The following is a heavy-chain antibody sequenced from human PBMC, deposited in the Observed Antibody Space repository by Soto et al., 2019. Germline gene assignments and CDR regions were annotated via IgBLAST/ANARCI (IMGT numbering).Heavy chain of an antibody. CDR1: AVILSDYA. Sequence: SLPCNASAVILSDYALIWFRQSLGQGQERVGFIRSKVYGATTEYAVSVRGRFTISRDDSKSIAYLQMNSLKTDDTVVYDLIREGVQITDADYVYYLLDV. V-gene: IGHV3-49*03. J-gene: IGHJ6*01. D-gene: IGHD3-16*01. CDR2: IRSKVYGATT. CDR3: IREGVQITDADYVYYLLDV.